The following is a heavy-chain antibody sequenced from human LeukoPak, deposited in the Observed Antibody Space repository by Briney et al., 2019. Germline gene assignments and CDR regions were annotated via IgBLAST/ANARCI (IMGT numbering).Heavy chain of an antibody. CDR2: ISYDGSNK. D-gene: IGHD1-26*01. J-gene: IGHJ4*02. CDR3: AKDVRWELLYYFDY. Sequence: GRSLRLSCAASGFTFSSYGMHWVRQAPGKGLEWVAVISYDGSNKYYADPVKGRFTISRDNSKNTLYLQMNSLRAEDTAVYYCAKDVRWELLYYFDYWGQGTLVTVSS. V-gene: IGHV3-30*18. CDR1: GFTFSSYG.